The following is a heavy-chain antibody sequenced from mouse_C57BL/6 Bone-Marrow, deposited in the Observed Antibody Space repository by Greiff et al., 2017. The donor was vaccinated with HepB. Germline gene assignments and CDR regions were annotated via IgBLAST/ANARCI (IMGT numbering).Heavy chain of an antibody. CDR3: ARRGGYYVAFDV. CDR1: GFTFSDYG. Sequence: EVKLQESGGGLVQPGGSLKLSCAASGFTFSDYGMAWVRQAPRKGPEWVAFISNLAYSIYYADTVTGRFTISRENAKNTPYLEMSSLRSEDTAMYYCARRGGYYVAFDVWGTGTTVTVSS. J-gene: IGHJ1*03. D-gene: IGHD2-3*01. CDR2: ISNLAYSI. V-gene: IGHV5-15*04.